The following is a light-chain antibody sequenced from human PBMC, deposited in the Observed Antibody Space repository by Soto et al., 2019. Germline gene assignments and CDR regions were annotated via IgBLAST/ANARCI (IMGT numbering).Light chain of an antibody. CDR2: EVN. V-gene: IGLV2-14*01. Sequence: QSALTQPASVSGSPGQSISVSCTGSSGDVGSYKYVSWYQQHPGKAPKLIIYEVNKRPSGVSDRFSGSKSGNTASLTISGLQAEDEADYYCSSYTITITLVIFGGGTKVTVL. CDR3: SSYTITITLVI. CDR1: SGDVGSYKY. J-gene: IGLJ2*01.